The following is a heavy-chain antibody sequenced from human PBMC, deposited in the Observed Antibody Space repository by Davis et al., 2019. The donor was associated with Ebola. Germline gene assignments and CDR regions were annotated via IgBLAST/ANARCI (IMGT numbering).Heavy chain of an antibody. CDR2: IYPGDSDS. V-gene: IGHV5-51*01. CDR3: ARHSPYCSGGSCYSIFPDY. CDR1: GYSFTTYW. D-gene: IGHD2-15*01. Sequence: GESLKISCKGSGYSFTTYWIGWVRQMPGKGLEWMGIIYPGDSDSRYSPSFQGQVTISADKSITTAYLQWSSLKASDTAMYYCARHSPYCSGGSCYSIFPDYWGQGTLVTVSS. J-gene: IGHJ4*02.